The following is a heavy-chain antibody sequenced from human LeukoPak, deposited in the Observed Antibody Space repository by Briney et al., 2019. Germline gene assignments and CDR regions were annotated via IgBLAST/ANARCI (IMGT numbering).Heavy chain of an antibody. CDR1: GYTFTSYG. D-gene: IGHD6-19*01. CDR3: ARVPFVAVAGTGGDY. CDR2: ISAYNGNT. Sequence: GASVKVSCKASGYTFTSYGISWVRQAPGQGLEWMGWISAYNGNTNYAQKLQGRVTMTTDTSTSTAYMELRSLRSDDTAVYYCARVPFVAVAGTGGDYWGQGTLVTVSS. V-gene: IGHV1-18*01. J-gene: IGHJ4*02.